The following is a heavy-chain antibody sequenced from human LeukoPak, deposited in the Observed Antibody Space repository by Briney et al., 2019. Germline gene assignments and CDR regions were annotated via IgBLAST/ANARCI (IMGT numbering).Heavy chain of an antibody. CDR3: ARHGHSSGWCTIGLFAFDI. CDR1: GGSFSGYY. D-gene: IGHD6-19*01. CDR2: INHSGST. J-gene: IGHJ3*02. V-gene: IGHV4-34*01. Sequence: SETLSLTCAVYGGSFSGYYWSWIRQPPGKGLEWIGEINHSGSTNYNPSLKSRVTISVDTSKNQFSLELSSVTAADTAVYYCARHGHSSGWCTIGLFAFDIWGQGTMVTVSS.